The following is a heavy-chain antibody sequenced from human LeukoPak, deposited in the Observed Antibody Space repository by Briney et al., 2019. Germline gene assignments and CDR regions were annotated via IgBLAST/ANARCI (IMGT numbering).Heavy chain of an antibody. J-gene: IGHJ4*02. CDR3: AILGYIRPSDY. Sequence: SETLSLTCTVSGGSISSSSHYWGWIRQPPGKGLEWIGSIYYSGSTYYNPSLQSRVTISVDTSKKQLSLKLTSVTAADTAVYYCAILGYIRPSDYWGQGTLVTVSS. CDR1: GGSISSSSHY. V-gene: IGHV4-39*01. D-gene: IGHD5-18*01. CDR2: IYYSGST.